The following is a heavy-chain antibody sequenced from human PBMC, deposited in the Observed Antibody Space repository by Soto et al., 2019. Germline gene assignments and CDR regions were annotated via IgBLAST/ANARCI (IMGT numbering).Heavy chain of an antibody. D-gene: IGHD3-3*01. V-gene: IGHV3-53*01. CDR2: IYSGGST. CDR3: ARFGRFLEAPDFDC. J-gene: IGHJ4*02. Sequence: GGSLRLSCAASGFTVISNYMSWVLQAPGKGLEWVSVIYSGGSTYYADSVKGRFTISRDNSKNTLYLQMNSLRAEDTAVYYCARFGRFLEAPDFDCWGQGTLVTAPQ. CDR1: GFTVISNY.